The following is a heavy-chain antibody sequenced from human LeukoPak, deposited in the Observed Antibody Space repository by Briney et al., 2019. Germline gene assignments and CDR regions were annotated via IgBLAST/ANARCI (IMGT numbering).Heavy chain of an antibody. J-gene: IGHJ6*02. CDR1: GFSVSSSY. V-gene: IGHV3-53*01. Sequence: GGSLRLSCAASGFSVSSSYMSWVRQAPGKGLEWVSVIYSDSNTYYADSVKGRFTISRDNSKNTLYLQTNSLRAEDTAVHHCARHSSSVPYYYHGLDVWGQGTTVTVSS. CDR2: IYSDSNT. D-gene: IGHD6-6*01. CDR3: ARHSSSVPYYYHGLDV.